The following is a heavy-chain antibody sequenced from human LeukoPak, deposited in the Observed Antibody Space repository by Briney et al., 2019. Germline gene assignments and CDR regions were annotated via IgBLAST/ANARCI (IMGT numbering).Heavy chain of an antibody. J-gene: IGHJ4*02. V-gene: IGHV3-33*01. CDR3: ARDRGYDPHYYFDY. D-gene: IGHD5-12*01. CDR2: IWYDGNKK. CDR1: GFTFSSYA. Sequence: GRSLRLSCAASGFTFSSYAMHWVRQAPGKGLEWVALIWYDGNKKYFEDSVKGRFTISRDNSKNTPYLQMNSLRAEDTAVYYCARDRGYDPHYYFDYWGQGTLVTVSS.